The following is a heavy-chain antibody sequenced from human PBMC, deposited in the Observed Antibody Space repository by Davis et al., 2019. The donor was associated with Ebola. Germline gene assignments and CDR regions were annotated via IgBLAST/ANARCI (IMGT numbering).Heavy chain of an antibody. J-gene: IGHJ6*04. CDR2: INSDGSST. V-gene: IGHV3-74*01. Sequence: GESLKISCAASGFTFSSYWMHWVRQAPGKGLVWVSRINSDGSSTSYADSVKGRFTISRDNAKNTLYLQMNSLRAEDTAVYYCAKQGDYYYYYGMDVWGKGTTVTVSS. CDR1: GFTFSSYW. CDR3: AKQGDYYYYYGMDV. D-gene: IGHD1/OR15-1a*01.